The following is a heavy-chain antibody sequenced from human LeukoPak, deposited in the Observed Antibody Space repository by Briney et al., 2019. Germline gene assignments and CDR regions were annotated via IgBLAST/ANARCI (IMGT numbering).Heavy chain of an antibody. V-gene: IGHV3-7*01. Sequence: PGGSLRLSCAASGFTFSSYEMNWVRQAPGKGPEWVANIKEDGSLKNYVDSVEGRFTVSRDNAKNTLYPQMNSLRLEDTAVYYCVRDWAPASMQAAPFDCWGQGTLVTVSS. J-gene: IGHJ4*02. CDR2: IKEDGSLK. D-gene: IGHD2/OR15-2a*01. CDR1: GFTFSSYE. CDR3: VRDWAPASMQAAPFDC.